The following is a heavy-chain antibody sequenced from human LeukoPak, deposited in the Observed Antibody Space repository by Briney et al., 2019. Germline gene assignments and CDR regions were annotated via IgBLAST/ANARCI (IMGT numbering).Heavy chain of an antibody. CDR2: ISYDGSNK. CDR1: GFTFSSYA. Sequence: GGSLRLSCTASGFTFSSYAMHWVRQAPGKGLEWVAVISYDGSNKYYADSVKGRFTISRDNSKNTLYLQMNSLRAEDTAVYYCARDKNYYDSSGFFFDYWGQRTLVTVSS. V-gene: IGHV3-30-3*01. D-gene: IGHD3-22*01. J-gene: IGHJ4*02. CDR3: ARDKNYYDSSGFFFDY.